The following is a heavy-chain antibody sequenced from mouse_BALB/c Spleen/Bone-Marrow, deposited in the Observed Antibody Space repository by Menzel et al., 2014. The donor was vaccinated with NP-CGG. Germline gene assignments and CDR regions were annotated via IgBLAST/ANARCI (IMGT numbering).Heavy chain of an antibody. CDR3: ARDDSRYSWFAY. D-gene: IGHD2-14*01. J-gene: IGHJ3*01. CDR2: IDPANGNT. CDR1: GFNIKDTY. Sequence: VQLQQSGAELVKPGASVKLSCTASGFNIKDTYMHWVKQRPEQGLEWIGRIDPANGNTKYDPKFQGKATITTDTSSNTAYLQLRSLTSEDTAVYYCARDDSRYSWFAYWGQGTLVTVSA. V-gene: IGHV14-3*02.